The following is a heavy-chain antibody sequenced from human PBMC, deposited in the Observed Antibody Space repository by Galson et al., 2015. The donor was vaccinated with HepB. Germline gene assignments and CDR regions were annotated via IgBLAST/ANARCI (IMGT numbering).Heavy chain of an antibody. V-gene: IGHV3-30*04. Sequence: SLRLSCAASGFTFSSYAMHWVRQAPGKGLEWVAVISYDGSNKYYADSVKGRFTISRDNSKNTLYLQMNSLRAEDTAVYYCARDRAYCGGDCYPGTLGHWYFDLWGRGTLVTVSS. D-gene: IGHD2-21*02. CDR3: ARDRAYCGGDCYPGTLGHWYFDL. CDR1: GFTFSSYA. CDR2: ISYDGSNK. J-gene: IGHJ2*01.